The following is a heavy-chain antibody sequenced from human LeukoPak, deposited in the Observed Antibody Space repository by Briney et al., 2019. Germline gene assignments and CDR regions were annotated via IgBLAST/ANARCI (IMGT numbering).Heavy chain of an antibody. Sequence: GGSLRLSCAASGFTFSNVWMSWVRQVPGKGLEWVGRIISISGGGTSDYPAPVKGRFTISRDDSKNTVYLQMNSLKTEDTAVYYCTRDKRVMYYYDSSAIWDDYYFDYWGQGTLVTVSS. D-gene: IGHD3-22*01. CDR1: GFTFSNVW. CDR2: IISISGGGTS. CDR3: TRDKRVMYYYDSSAIWDDYYFDY. V-gene: IGHV3-15*01. J-gene: IGHJ4*02.